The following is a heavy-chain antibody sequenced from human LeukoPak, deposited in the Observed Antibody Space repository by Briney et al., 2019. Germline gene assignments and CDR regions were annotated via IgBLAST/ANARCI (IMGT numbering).Heavy chain of an antibody. CDR1: GGSISSSSYY. CDR2: IYYSGST. D-gene: IGHD5-24*01. V-gene: IGHV4-39*07. CDR3: ARGLEMATY. J-gene: IGHJ4*02. Sequence: KPSGTLSLTCTVSGGSISSSSYYWGWIRQPPGKGLEWVGSIYYSGSTYYNPSLKSRVTISVDTSKNQFSLKLSSVTAADTAVYYCARGLEMATYWGQGTLVTVSS.